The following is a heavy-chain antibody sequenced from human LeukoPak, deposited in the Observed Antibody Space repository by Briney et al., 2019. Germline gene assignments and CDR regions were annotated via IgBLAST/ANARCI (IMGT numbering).Heavy chain of an antibody. D-gene: IGHD1-26*01. J-gene: IGHJ5*02. Sequence: SETLSLTCSVSGGSITNSYWSWIRQPPGKGLEWIGYIYYTGSTTYRPSYKSRVTISVDTSRNQISLKLTSVTAADTAVYYCARHVAVGETAWGQGILVTVFS. CDR2: IYYTGST. CDR3: ARHVAVGETA. CDR1: GGSITNSY. V-gene: IGHV4-59*08.